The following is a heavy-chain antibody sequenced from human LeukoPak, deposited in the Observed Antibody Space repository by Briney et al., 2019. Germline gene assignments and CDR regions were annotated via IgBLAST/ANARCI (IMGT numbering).Heavy chain of an antibody. CDR3: AKDPERIAARQARSFDY. D-gene: IGHD6-6*01. CDR2: IRYDGSNK. V-gene: IGHV3-30*02. Sequence: GGSLRLSCAASGFTFSSYGMHWVRQAPGKGLEWVAFIRYDGSNKYYADSVKGRFTISRDNSKNTLYLQMNSLRAEDTAVYYCAKDPERIAARQARSFDYWGQGTLVTVSS. CDR1: GFTFSSYG. J-gene: IGHJ4*02.